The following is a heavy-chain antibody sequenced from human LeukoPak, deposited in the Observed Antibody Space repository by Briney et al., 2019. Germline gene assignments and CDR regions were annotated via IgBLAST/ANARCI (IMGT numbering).Heavy chain of an antibody. CDR2: IKSKTDGGTT. Sequence: PGGSLRLSCAASGFTFSSYSMNWVRQAPGKGLEWVGRIKSKTDGGTTDYAAPVKGRFTISRDDSKNTLYLQMNSLKTEDTAVYYCTTAYLLHYYDSSGYYFDDYWGQGTLVTVSS. CDR1: GFTFSSYS. CDR3: TTAYLLHYYDSSGYYFDDY. J-gene: IGHJ4*02. D-gene: IGHD3-22*01. V-gene: IGHV3-15*01.